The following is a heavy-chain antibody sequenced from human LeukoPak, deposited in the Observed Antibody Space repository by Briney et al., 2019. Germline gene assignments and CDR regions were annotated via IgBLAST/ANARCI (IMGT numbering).Heavy chain of an antibody. CDR3: ARVQRLRYFDWFTWENYYYYYMDV. V-gene: IGHV4-34*01. CDR1: GGSFSGYY. J-gene: IGHJ6*03. Sequence: SETLSLTCAVYGGSFSGYYWSWIRQPPGKGLEWIGEINHSGSTNYNPSLKSRVTISVDTSKNQFSLKLSSVTAADTAVYYCARVQRLRYFDWFTWENYYYYYMDVWGKGTTVTISS. D-gene: IGHD3-9*01. CDR2: INHSGST.